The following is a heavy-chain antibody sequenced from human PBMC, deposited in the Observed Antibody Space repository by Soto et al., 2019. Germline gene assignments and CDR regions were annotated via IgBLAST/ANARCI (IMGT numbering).Heavy chain of an antibody. CDR2: INAGNGNT. V-gene: IGHV1-3*05. CDR3: ARAVAVAADFDY. Sequence: QVQLVQSGAEEKKPGASVKVSCKASGYTFTGYAMHWVRQAPGQRLEWMGWINAGNGNTKYSQKFQGGVTITRDTPASTADMELSSLRSEDTAVYYCARAVAVAADFDYWGQGTLVTVSS. D-gene: IGHD6-19*01. J-gene: IGHJ4*02. CDR1: GYTFTGYA.